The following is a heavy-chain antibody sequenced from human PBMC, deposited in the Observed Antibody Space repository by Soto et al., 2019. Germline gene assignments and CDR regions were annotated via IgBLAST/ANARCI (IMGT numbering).Heavy chain of an antibody. V-gene: IGHV3-30*18. CDR3: AKDLFRQQLANFDY. D-gene: IGHD6-13*01. CDR1: GFTFSSYG. CDR2: ISYDGSNK. Sequence: QVQLVESGGGVVQPGRSLRLSCAASGFTFSSYGMHWVRQAPGKGLEWVAVISYDGSNKYYADSVKGRFTISRDNSKNTLYLQMNSLRAEDTAVYCCAKDLFRQQLANFDYWGQGTLVTVSS. J-gene: IGHJ4*02.